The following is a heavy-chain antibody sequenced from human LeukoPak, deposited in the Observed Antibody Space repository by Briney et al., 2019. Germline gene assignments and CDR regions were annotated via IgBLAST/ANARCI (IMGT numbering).Heavy chain of an antibody. J-gene: IGHJ5*02. CDR3: ARGESSASNWFDP. V-gene: IGHV4-59*01. D-gene: IGHD3-22*01. CDR1: GGSISSYY. Sequence: SETLSLTCTVSGGSISSYYWNWIRQPPGRGLEWTGYIYYSGSTNYNPSLRSRVTISVDASKNQFSLKVSSVTAADTAVYYCARGESSASNWFDPWGQGTLVTVSS. CDR2: IYYSGST.